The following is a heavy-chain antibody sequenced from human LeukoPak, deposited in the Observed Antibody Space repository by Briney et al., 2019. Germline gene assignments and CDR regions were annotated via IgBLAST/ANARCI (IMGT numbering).Heavy chain of an antibody. Sequence: SETLSLTCAVYGGSFSGYYCSWIRQPPGKGLEWIGEINHSGSTNYNPSLKSRVTISVDTSKNQFSLKLSSVTAADTAVYYCATSTPTSGSYYKPYYYYGMDVWGKGTTVTVSS. CDR3: ATSTPTSGSYYKPYYYYGMDV. CDR2: INHSGST. J-gene: IGHJ6*04. D-gene: IGHD3-10*01. CDR1: GGSFSGYY. V-gene: IGHV4-34*01.